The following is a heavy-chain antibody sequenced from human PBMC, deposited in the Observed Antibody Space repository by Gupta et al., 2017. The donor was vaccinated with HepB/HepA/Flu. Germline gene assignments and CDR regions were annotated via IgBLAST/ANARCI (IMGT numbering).Heavy chain of an antibody. CDR3: ARLYYYGSGDY. V-gene: IGHV4-34*01. CDR1: CGSFTGYY. CDR2: INHSGST. Sequence: QVPLQQWGAGMLTPSETLSLTRGVYCGSFTGYYWSWIRQPPGKGLEWIGEINHSGSTNYNPSLKSRVTISVDTSKNQFSLKLSSVTAADTAVYYCARLYYYGSGDYWGQGTLVTVSS. J-gene: IGHJ4*02. D-gene: IGHD3-10*01.